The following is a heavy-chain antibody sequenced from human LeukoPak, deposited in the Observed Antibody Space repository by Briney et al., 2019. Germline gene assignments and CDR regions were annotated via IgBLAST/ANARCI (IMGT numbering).Heavy chain of an antibody. CDR2: INPKSGDT. Sequence: GASVKVSCKASGYTFTDYYIHWVRQAPGQGLEWMAWINPKSGDTNYLQKVQGRFTMTRDTSISTAYMELSRLRSDDTAVYYCTRGPNVYGSGRCWFDPWGKGTLVSVSS. V-gene: IGHV1-2*02. D-gene: IGHD3-10*01. CDR3: TRGPNVYGSGRCWFDP. CDR1: GYTFTDYY. J-gene: IGHJ5*02.